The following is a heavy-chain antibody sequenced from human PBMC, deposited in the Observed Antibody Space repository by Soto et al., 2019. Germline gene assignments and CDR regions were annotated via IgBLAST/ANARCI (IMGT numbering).Heavy chain of an antibody. CDR3: ARGMARNTASWYYFDY. CDR2: INHSGST. CDR1: GWSFSGYY. Sequence: SETLSLTCAVYGWSFSGYYWSWIRQPPGKGLEWIGEINHSGSTNYNPSLKSRVTISVDTSKNQFSLKLSSVTAADTAVYYCARGMARNTASWYYFDYWGQGTLVTAPQ. D-gene: IGHD6-13*01. J-gene: IGHJ4*02. V-gene: IGHV4-34*01.